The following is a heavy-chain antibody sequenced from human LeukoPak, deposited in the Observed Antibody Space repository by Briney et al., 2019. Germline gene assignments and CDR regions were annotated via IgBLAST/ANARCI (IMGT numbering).Heavy chain of an antibody. V-gene: IGHV3-23*01. J-gene: IGHJ4*02. CDR3: AKDAYYDTSGHYYSDY. CDR2: ISGSGSGT. Sequence: GGSLRLSCAASGFTFSNCAMSWVRRAPGKGLEWVSAISGSGSGTYYADSVKGRLTISRDNSKNTLYLQMNSLRAEDTAVYYCAKDAYYDTSGHYYSDYWGQGTLVTVSS. CDR1: GFTFSNCA. D-gene: IGHD3-22*01.